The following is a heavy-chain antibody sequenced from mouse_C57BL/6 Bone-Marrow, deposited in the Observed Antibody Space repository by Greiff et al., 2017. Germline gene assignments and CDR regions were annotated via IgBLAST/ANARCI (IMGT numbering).Heavy chain of an antibody. CDR1: GFTFSSYA. D-gene: IGHD1-1*01. CDR2: LSDGGSYT. CDR3: ARGPYYYGSTPFAY. Sequence: EVQLVESGGGLVKPGGSLKLSCAASGFTFSSYAMSWVRQTPEKRLEWVATLSDGGSYTYYPDNVKGRFTISRDNAKNNLYLQMSHLKSEDTAMYYCARGPYYYGSTPFAYWGQGTLVTVSA. V-gene: IGHV5-4*01. J-gene: IGHJ3*01.